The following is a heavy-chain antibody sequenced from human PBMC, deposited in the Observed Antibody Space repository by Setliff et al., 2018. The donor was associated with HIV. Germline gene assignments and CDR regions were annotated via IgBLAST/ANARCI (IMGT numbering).Heavy chain of an antibody. CDR1: GGTFKNLA. D-gene: IGHD1-1*01. Sequence: SVKVSCKASGGTFKNLAISWVRQAPGQGLEWMGGVIPSFATANYAQKFQGRITITADELTSTVYLDLNSLKSEDSAVYYCANPHDGGAFDVWGQGTAVTVSS. CDR2: VIPSFATA. V-gene: IGHV1-69*13. J-gene: IGHJ3*01. CDR3: ANPHDGGAFDV.